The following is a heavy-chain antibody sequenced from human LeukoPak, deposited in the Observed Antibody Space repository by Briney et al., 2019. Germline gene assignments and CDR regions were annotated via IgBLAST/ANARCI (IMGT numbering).Heavy chain of an antibody. CDR2: ISHDGSNK. J-gene: IGHJ4*02. V-gene: IGHV3-30*04. Sequence: GGSLRLSCAASGFTFSSYAMHWVRQAPGKGLEWVAVISHDGSNKYYADSVKGRFTISRDNSKNTLYLQMNSLRAEDTAVYYCARDTCDGGSCYVYYFDYWGQGTLVTVSS. CDR3: ARDTCDGGSCYVYYFDY. CDR1: GFTFSSYA. D-gene: IGHD2-15*01.